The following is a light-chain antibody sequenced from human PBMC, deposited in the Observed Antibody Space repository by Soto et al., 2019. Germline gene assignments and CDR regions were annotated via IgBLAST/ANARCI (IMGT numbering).Light chain of an antibody. J-gene: IGKJ1*01. V-gene: IGKV3-20*01. CDR1: QSVSSSF. CDR2: CAS. Sequence: EIVLTQSPGTLSLSPGERATLSCRASQSVSSSFLAWYRQKPGQAPRLLIYCASSRATGIPDRFSGSGSGTDFTLTISRLEPEDFAVFYCKQYDSSPWTFGQGTKVEIK. CDR3: KQYDSSPWT.